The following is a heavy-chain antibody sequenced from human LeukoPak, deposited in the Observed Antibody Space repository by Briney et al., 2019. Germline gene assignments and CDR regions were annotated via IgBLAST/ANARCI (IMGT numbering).Heavy chain of an antibody. CDR2: ISGSGGST. CDR3: AKGPAPYYYDSSGYLGYFDY. Sequence: PGGSLRLSCAASGFTFSSYAMSWVRQAPGKGLEWVSAISGSGGSTYYADSVKGQFTISRDNSKNTLYLQMNSLRAEDTALYYCAKGPAPYYYDSSGYLGYFDYWGQGTLVTVSS. J-gene: IGHJ4*02. D-gene: IGHD3-22*01. CDR1: GFTFSSYA. V-gene: IGHV3-23*01.